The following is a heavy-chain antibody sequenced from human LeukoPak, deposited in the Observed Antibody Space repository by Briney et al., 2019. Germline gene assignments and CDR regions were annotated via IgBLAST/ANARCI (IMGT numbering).Heavy chain of an antibody. D-gene: IGHD2-15*01. CDR3: AKLRERGLIDY. J-gene: IGHJ4*02. CDR1: GFTVSSNY. Sequence: PGGSLRLSCAASGFTVSSNYMSWVRQAPGKGLECVSVIYSGGSTYYADSVKGRFTISRNNFKDTLFLQMNSLRAEDTAVYSCAKLRERGLIDYWGQGTLVTVSS. V-gene: IGHV3-53*01. CDR2: IYSGGST.